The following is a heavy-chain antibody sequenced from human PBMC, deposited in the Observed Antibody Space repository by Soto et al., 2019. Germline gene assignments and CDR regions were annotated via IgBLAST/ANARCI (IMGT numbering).Heavy chain of an antibody. V-gene: IGHV1-3*04. CDR1: GYTFTYYP. CDR2: INIGNGNT. CDR3: AREPLCGGRCYDNYFVP. Sequence: QVQLVQSGAEVKKPGASVKLSCKASGYTFTYYPIHWVRQAPGQRLEWMGWINIGNGNTASSQKFQDRVTITRETSASTAYMELTSLRSEDTAVYYCAREPLCGGRCYDNYFVPWGQGTLVTVSS. J-gene: IGHJ5*02. D-gene: IGHD2-15*01.